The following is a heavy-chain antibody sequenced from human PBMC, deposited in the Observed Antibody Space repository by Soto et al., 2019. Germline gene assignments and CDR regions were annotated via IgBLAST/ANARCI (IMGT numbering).Heavy chain of an antibody. CDR3: AKYVLRFQPDINWFDP. D-gene: IGHD3-3*01. J-gene: IGHJ5*02. Sequence: GGSRRLSCAASGFTFSSYGMHWVRQAPGKGLEWVAVISYDGSNKYYADSVKGRFTISRDHSKNTLYLQMNSLRAEDTAVYYCAKYVLRFQPDINWFDPWGQGTLVTVSS. CDR2: ISYDGSNK. V-gene: IGHV3-30*18. CDR1: GFTFSSYG.